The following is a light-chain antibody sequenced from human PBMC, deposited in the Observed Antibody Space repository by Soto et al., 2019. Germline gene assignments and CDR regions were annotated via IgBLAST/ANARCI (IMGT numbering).Light chain of an antibody. CDR1: QSVSLS. J-gene: IGKJ1*01. CDR3: QQFPTGPWCR. CDR2: GAS. V-gene: IGKV3-15*01. Sequence: VLAQGPASLSVSLGYSATLSCMASQSVSLSLAWFQMRPGQPPRLLIYGASTRATDIPARFSGSGSGTDFTLTISSLQSEDFAVHFCQQFPTGPWCRFGQGGMV.